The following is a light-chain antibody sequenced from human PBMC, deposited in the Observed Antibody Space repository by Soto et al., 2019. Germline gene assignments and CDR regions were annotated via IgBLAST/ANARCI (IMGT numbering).Light chain of an antibody. CDR1: NSNIGGNS. V-gene: IGLV1-51*01. Sequence: QCFLIQPPSVSAAPGQKFAIACSGSNSNIGGNSVSWYQQLPGTPPTLLIYDDNKRPSVIPDRFSGSTSGTSATLGITGFQTGDEPDYYCGSWDSSLSASVFGTGTKVTVL. CDR2: DDN. CDR3: GSWDSSLSASV. J-gene: IGLJ1*01.